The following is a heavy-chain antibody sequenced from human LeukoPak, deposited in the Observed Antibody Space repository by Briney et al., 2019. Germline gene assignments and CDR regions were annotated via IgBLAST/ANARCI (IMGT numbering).Heavy chain of an antibody. V-gene: IGHV3-66*01. Sequence: GGSLRLSCAASGFTVSSNYMSWVRQAPGKGLEWVSVIYSGGSTYYADSVKGRFTISRDNSKNTLYLQMNSLRAEDTAVYYCARDPYYDGMDVWGQGTTVTVSS. CDR2: IYSGGST. CDR3: ARDPYYDGMDV. CDR1: GFTVSSNY. J-gene: IGHJ6*02.